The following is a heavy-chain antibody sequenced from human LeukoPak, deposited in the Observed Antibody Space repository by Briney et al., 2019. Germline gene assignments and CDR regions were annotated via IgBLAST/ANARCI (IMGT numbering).Heavy chain of an antibody. V-gene: IGHV1-3*03. CDR3: AAVGDTIFGVVHHDAFDI. CDR2: INAGNGNT. J-gene: IGHJ3*02. Sequence: ASVKVSCKASGYTFTSYAMHWVRQAPGQRLEWMGWINAGNGNTKYSQEFQGRVTITRDTSASTAYMELSSLRSEDTAVYYCAAVGDTIFGVVHHDAFDIWGQGTMVTVSS. CDR1: GYTFTSYA. D-gene: IGHD3-3*01.